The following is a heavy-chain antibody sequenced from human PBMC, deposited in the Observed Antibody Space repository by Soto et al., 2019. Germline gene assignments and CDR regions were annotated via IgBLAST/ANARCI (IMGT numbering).Heavy chain of an antibody. Sequence: EVQLLESGGGLVQPGGSLRLSCAASEFTFSNYAMSWVRQAPGKGLEWVSAISYGGGTTYYADSVKGRFTISRDNSKHTRYLQMNSLRAEDTAVYYCAKNPGYYYDSTGYHFDYWGQGTLVTVSS. J-gene: IGHJ4*02. D-gene: IGHD3-22*01. CDR1: EFTFSNYA. CDR2: ISYGGGTT. V-gene: IGHV3-23*01. CDR3: AKNPGYYYDSTGYHFDY.